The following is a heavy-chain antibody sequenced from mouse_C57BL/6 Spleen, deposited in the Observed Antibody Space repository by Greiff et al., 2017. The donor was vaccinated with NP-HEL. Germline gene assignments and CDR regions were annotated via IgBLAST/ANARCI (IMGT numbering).Heavy chain of an antibody. V-gene: IGHV1-69*01. CDR2: IDPSDSYT. CDR3: ARRYDYEDAMDY. D-gene: IGHD2-4*01. Sequence: VKLQQPGAELVMPGASVKLSCKASGYTFTSYWMHWVKQRPGQGLEWIGEIDPSDSYTNYNQKFKGKSTLTVDKSSSTAYMQLSSLTSEDSAVYYCARRYDYEDAMDYWGQGTSVTVSS. J-gene: IGHJ4*01. CDR1: GYTFTSYW.